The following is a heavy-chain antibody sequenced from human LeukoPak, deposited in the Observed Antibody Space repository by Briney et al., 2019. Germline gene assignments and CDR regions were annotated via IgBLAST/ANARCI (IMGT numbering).Heavy chain of an antibody. CDR1: GFTFSNYG. Sequence: GRSLRLSCAASGFTFSNYGMHWVRQAPGRGLEWVAVIWYDGSTKYYADSVKGRFTISRDNSKNMLYLQMNSLRAEDTAVYYCAANFDFWGRETLVTVSS. V-gene: IGHV3-33*01. CDR2: IWYDGSTK. J-gene: IGHJ4*02. CDR3: AANFDF.